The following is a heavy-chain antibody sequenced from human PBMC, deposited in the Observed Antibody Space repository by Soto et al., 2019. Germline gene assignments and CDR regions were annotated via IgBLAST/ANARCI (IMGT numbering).Heavy chain of an antibody. J-gene: IGHJ4*02. CDR3: LPSGYASI. CDR2: IEPDGSQR. D-gene: IGHD3-10*01. V-gene: IGHV3-7*03. CDR1: GVIFRNHW. Sequence: GGSLRLSCEGSGVIFRNHWIHWVRQAPGKGLEGVASIEPDGSQRYYVESVKGRFIVSRDNAKSSVDLQMNNVRAEDTALYYCLPSGYASIWGQGILVTVSS.